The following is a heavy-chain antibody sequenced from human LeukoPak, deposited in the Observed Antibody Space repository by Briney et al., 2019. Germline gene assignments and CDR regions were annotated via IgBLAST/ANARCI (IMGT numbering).Heavy chain of an antibody. CDR2: IYSDGTT. Sequence: PGGSLRLSCAASGFTVSNNYMSWVRQAPGKKLEWVSDIYSDGTTFYADSVKGRFTISRDNSKNTLYLQMNSLRAEDTAVYRCARYDFILISYFDLWGRGALVTVSS. J-gene: IGHJ2*01. CDR3: ARYDFILISYFDL. V-gene: IGHV3-53*01. CDR1: GFTVSNNY. D-gene: IGHD3-3*01.